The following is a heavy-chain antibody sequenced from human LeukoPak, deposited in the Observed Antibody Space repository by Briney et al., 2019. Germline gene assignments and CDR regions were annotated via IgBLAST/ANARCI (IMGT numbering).Heavy chain of an antibody. Sequence: ASVKVSCKVSGYTLTELSMHWVRQAPGKGLEWMGGFDPEDGETIYAQKFQGRVTMTEDTSTDTAYMELSSLRSGDTAVYYCATVSLNSGSYPDWGQGTLVTVSS. D-gene: IGHD1-26*01. V-gene: IGHV1-24*01. CDR2: FDPEDGET. J-gene: IGHJ4*02. CDR1: GYTLTELS. CDR3: ATVSLNSGSYPD.